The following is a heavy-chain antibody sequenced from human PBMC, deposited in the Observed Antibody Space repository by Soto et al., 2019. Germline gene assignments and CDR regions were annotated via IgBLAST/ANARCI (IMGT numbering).Heavy chain of an antibody. CDR2: TYYRSRWYN. Sequence: SQTLSLTCAISGDSVSSNSAAWNWIRLSPSRGLEWLARTYYRSRWYNDYAVSVRSRITVNPDTSKNQFSLQLTPVTPEDTAVYHCARDRKAVARSAFDIWGQGTMVTVSS. V-gene: IGHV6-1*01. CDR3: ARDRKAVARSAFDI. J-gene: IGHJ3*02. D-gene: IGHD6-19*01. CDR1: GDSVSSNSAA.